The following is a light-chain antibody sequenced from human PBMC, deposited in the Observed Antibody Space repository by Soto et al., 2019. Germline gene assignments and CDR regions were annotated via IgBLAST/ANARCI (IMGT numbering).Light chain of an antibody. J-gene: IGKJ2*01. CDR2: DAS. CDR3: QQYKSYSHT. CDR1: XXXXXX. V-gene: IGKV1-5*01. Sequence: DIQMTQSPSTLSASVGARVTITCRAXXXXXXXLAWYQQNPGKAPKLLIFDASSLESGVPSRFSGSGSGTEFXXTISSLQXDDFATYYCQQYKSYSHTFGQGTKLEIK.